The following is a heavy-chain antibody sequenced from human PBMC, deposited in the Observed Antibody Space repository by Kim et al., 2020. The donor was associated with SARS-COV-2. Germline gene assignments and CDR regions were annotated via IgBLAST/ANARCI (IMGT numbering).Heavy chain of an antibody. V-gene: IGHV3-48*04. D-gene: IGHD3-9*01. J-gene: IGHJ4*02. CDR3: ARGYRAMTGVSVRSHYCDS. CDR2: ISGDSNSI. Sequence: GGSLRLSCAASTFRLSDYEMNWVRQAPGKGLEWIVYISGDSNSIYYADSVKGRLTISRDNAKNSLFLQMTEVTTDDTALYYCARGYRAMTGVSVRSHYCDSWGQGTLVTVSS. CDR1: TFRLSDYE.